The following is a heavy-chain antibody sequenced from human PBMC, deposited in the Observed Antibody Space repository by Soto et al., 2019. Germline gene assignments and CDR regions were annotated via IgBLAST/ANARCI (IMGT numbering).Heavy chain of an antibody. CDR1: GYRFGFYC. CDR2: ISAHSGHT. CDR3: SRDEETSNSPDVWIHP. D-gene: IGHD1-1*01. V-gene: IGHV1-18*04. J-gene: IGHJ5*02. Sequence: QVQLVQSGAEVKTPGASVTVSCKASGYRFGFYCISWVRQAPGQGLAWLGWISAHSGHTKYQQRAQGRTSLTTDTSTTTAYIELRSLKSDDTAVYYRSRDEETSNSPDVWIHPWGQGTLVIVSS.